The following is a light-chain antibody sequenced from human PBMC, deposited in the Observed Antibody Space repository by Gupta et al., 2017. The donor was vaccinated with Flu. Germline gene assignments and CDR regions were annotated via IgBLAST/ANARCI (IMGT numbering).Light chain of an antibody. Sequence: DIVMTQPPDSLAVSLGERATINCKSSQSVLYSSNNKNYLAWYEQKPGQPPKLLIYWASTRESGVPDRFSGSGSGTDFTLTISSLQAEDVAVCYCQQYYSTPLTFGGGTKVEIK. J-gene: IGKJ4*01. V-gene: IGKV4-1*01. CDR2: WAS. CDR3: QQYYSTPLT. CDR1: QSVLYSSNNKNY.